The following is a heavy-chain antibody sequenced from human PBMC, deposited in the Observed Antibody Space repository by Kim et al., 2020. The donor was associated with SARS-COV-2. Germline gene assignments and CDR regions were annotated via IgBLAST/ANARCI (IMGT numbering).Heavy chain of an antibody. D-gene: IGHD3-22*01. CDR1: GYTFTGYY. Sequence: ASVKVSCKASGYTFTGYYMHWVRQAPGQGLEWMGWINPNSGGTNFAQKFQGRVTVTRDTSISTAYMELSRLRSDDTAVYYCARDYYDNCGYYYGMDVWGQGTTVTVSS. J-gene: IGHJ6*02. CDR3: ARDYYDNCGYYYGMDV. CDR2: INPNSGGT. V-gene: IGHV1-2*02.